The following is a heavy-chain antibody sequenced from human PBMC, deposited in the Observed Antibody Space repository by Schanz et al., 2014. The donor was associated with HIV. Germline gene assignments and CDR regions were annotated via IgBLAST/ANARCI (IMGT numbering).Heavy chain of an antibody. J-gene: IGHJ4*02. V-gene: IGHV3-23*01. CDR3: ARGGIWEWDQPDFDY. CDR1: GFTFVNYA. CDR2: IDGRGSST. Sequence: EVQLLESGGGLVQPGGSLRLSCAASGFTFVNYAMNWVRQAPGKGLERVAGIDGRGSSTSYADSVKGRFSISRDNSKNTLYLQMNSLRAEDTAVYYCARGGIWEWDQPDFDYWGQGNLVTVSS. D-gene: IGHD2-15*01.